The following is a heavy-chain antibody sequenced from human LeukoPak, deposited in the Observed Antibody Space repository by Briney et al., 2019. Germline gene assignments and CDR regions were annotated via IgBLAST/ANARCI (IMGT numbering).Heavy chain of an antibody. J-gene: IGHJ6*03. CDR1: GFTFNNYW. CDR3: AKDRSGAYSSSWYTPGDYMDV. V-gene: IGHV3-7*01. Sequence: GGSLRLSCAASGFTFNNYWMSWVRQAPGRGLEWVANIKQDGSVKYYVDSVKGRFTISRDNSKNTLYLQMNSLRAEDTAVYYCAKDRSGAYSSSWYTPGDYMDVWGKGTTVTVSS. D-gene: IGHD6-13*01. CDR2: IKQDGSVK.